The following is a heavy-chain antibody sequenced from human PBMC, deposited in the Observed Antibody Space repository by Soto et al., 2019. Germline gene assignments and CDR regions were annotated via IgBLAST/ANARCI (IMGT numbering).Heavy chain of an antibody. Sequence: ASVKVSCKASGGTFSSYAISWVRQAPGQGLEWMGGIIPIFGTANYAQKFQGRVTITADESTSTAYTELSSLRSEDTAVYYCARQSRYCSGGSCLLHPLAIWGQGTMVTVSS. V-gene: IGHV1-69*13. CDR2: IIPIFGTA. D-gene: IGHD2-15*01. CDR3: ARQSRYCSGGSCLLHPLAI. CDR1: GGTFSSYA. J-gene: IGHJ3*02.